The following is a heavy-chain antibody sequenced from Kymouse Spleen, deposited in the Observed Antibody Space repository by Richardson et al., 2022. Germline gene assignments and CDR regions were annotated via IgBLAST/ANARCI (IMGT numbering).Heavy chain of an antibody. CDR1: GGSISSYY. Sequence: QVQLQESGPGLVKPSETLSLTCTVSGGSISSYYWSWIRQPPGKGLEWIGYIYYSGSTNYNPSLKSRVTISVDTSKNQFSLKLSSVTAADTAVYYCARGYRVFDYWGQGTLVTVSS. D-gene: IGHD5-18,IGHD5-18*01. V-gene: IGHV4-59*01. CDR3: ARGYRVFDY. CDR2: IYYSGST. J-gene: IGHJ4*02.